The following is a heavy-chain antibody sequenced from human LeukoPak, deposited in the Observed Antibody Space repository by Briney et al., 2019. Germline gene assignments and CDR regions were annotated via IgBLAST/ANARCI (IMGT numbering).Heavy chain of an antibody. CDR3: ARGDYSGRYGMDV. J-gene: IGHJ6*02. CDR1: GGSISSNY. CDR2: IYSGGST. Sequence: ETLSLTCTVSGGSISSNYMTWVRQAPGKGLEWVSVIYSGGSTHYADSVKGRFTISRDNSTNTLYLQMNSLRAEDTAVYYCARGDYSGRYGMDVWGQGTTVTVSS. D-gene: IGHD4-23*01. V-gene: IGHV3-53*01.